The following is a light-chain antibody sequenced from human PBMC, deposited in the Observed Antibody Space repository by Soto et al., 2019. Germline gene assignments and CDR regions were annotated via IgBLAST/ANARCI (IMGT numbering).Light chain of an antibody. CDR1: QSVSSN. CDR2: GAS. CDR3: QQRSNWPIT. V-gene: IGKV3-15*01. Sequence: EIVMTQSPATLSVSPGERATLSCRASQSVSSNLAWYQQKPGQAPRLLIYGASTRATGIPVRFSGSGSGTEFTLTISSLQSEDFALYYCQQRSNWPITFGQGTRLEIK. J-gene: IGKJ5*01.